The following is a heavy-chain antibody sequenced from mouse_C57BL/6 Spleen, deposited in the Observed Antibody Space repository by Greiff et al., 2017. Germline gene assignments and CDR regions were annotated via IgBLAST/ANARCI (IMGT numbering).Heavy chain of an antibody. J-gene: IGHJ2*01. D-gene: IGHD2-4*01. Sequence: EVKVEESGGGLVQPGGSMKLSCVASGFTFSNYWMNWVRQSPEKGLEWVAQIRLKSDNYATHYAESVKGRFTISRDDSKSSVYLQMNNLRAEDTGIYYCTVDYDVGYFDYWGQGTTLTVSS. V-gene: IGHV6-3*01. CDR1: GFTFSNYW. CDR3: TVDYDVGYFDY. CDR2: IRLKSDNYAT.